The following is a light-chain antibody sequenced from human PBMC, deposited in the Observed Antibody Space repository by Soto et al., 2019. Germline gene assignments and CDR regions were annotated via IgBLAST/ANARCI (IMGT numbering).Light chain of an antibody. CDR3: RQYNNYPLT. CDR1: ESISSW. CDR2: KAS. V-gene: IGKV1-5*03. J-gene: IGKJ1*01. Sequence: DIQXXQSPSTLSAXXXXRVTXTCXASESISSWLAWYQQKPGKAPKPLIYKASSLESGVPSRFSGSGSGTEFTLTISSLQPDDSATYYCRQYNNYPLTFGQGTKVEIK.